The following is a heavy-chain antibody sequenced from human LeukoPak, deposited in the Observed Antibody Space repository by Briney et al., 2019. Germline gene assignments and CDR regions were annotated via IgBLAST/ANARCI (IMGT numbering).Heavy chain of an antibody. CDR1: GSSISSGRYY. J-gene: IGHJ3*02. Sequence: SETLSPTCTVSGSSISSGRYYWSWIRQPAGKGLEWIGRIYTSGSTNYNPSLKSRVTISVDTSKNQFSLKLSSVTAADTAVYYCASGDSRNDAFDIWGQGTMVTVSS. V-gene: IGHV4-61*02. CDR2: IYTSGST. D-gene: IGHD3-22*01. CDR3: ASGDSRNDAFDI.